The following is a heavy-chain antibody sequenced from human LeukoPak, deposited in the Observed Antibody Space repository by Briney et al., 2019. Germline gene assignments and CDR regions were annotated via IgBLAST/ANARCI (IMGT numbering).Heavy chain of an antibody. CDR1: GFTFSTYA. D-gene: IGHD2-15*01. CDR3: ARVMPPYCSGGSCHSDY. V-gene: IGHV3-64*01. J-gene: IGHJ4*02. Sequence: GGSLRLSCAASGFTFSTYAMHWVRQAPGKGLEYVSAISSNGGSTYYANSVEGRFTISRDNSKNTLYLQMGSLRAEDMAVYYCARVMPPYCSGGSCHSDYWGQGTVVTVSS. CDR2: ISSNGGST.